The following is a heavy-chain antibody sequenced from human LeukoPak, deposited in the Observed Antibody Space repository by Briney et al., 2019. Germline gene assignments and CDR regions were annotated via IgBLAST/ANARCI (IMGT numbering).Heavy chain of an antibody. CDR1: GGSISSYY. Sequence: SETLSLTCTVSGGSISSYYWSWIRQPPGKGLEWIGYIYYSGSTNYNPSLKSRVTMSVDTSKNQFSLKLTSVTAADTAVYYCARRFVGFDSSWGASDIWGQGTMVTVSS. J-gene: IGHJ3*02. CDR2: IYYSGST. CDR3: ARRFVGFDSSWGASDI. D-gene: IGHD3-22*01. V-gene: IGHV4-59*08.